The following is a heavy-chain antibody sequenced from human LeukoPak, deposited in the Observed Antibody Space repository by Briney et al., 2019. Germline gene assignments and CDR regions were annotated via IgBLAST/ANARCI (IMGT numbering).Heavy chain of an antibody. CDR1: GGSISSYY. D-gene: IGHD3-10*01. CDR3: ARGYYGSGLAWDY. CDR2: IYYSGST. J-gene: IGHJ4*02. V-gene: IGHV4-59*08. Sequence: PSETLSLTCTVSGGSISSYYWSWIRQPPGKGLEWIGYIYYSGSTNYNPSLKSRVTISVDTSKNQFSLKLSSVTAADTAVYYCARGYYGSGLAWDYWGQGTLVTVSS.